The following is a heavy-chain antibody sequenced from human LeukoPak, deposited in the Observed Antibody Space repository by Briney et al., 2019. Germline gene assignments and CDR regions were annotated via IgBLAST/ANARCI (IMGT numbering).Heavy chain of an antibody. CDR1: GFTFSSHW. V-gene: IGHV3-7*03. D-gene: IGHD3-16*01. Sequence: PGGSLRLSCAASGFTFSSHWMSWVRQAPGKGLEWVANIKQDGSEKYYVDSVKGRFTISRDNAKNSLYLQMNSLRAEDTAVYYCAKDDNYIRFLSWGQGTLVTVSS. CDR3: AKDDNYIRFLS. J-gene: IGHJ5*02. CDR2: IKQDGSEK.